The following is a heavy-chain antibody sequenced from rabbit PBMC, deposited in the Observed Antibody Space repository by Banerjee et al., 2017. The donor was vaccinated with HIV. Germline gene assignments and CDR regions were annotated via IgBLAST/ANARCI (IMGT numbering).Heavy chain of an antibody. D-gene: IGHD8-1*01. J-gene: IGHJ4*01. CDR2: IYTGTLTT. Sequence: QSLEESGGDLVKPGSSLTLTCTASGFSFSSGYWICWVRQAPGKGLEWIVCIYTGTLTTYYASWAKGRFTISETSSTTVTLQMTSLTAADTATYFCARGSIYDTGFNLWGPGTLVTVS. V-gene: IGHV1S40*01. CDR1: GFSFSSGYW. CDR3: ARGSIYDTGFNL.